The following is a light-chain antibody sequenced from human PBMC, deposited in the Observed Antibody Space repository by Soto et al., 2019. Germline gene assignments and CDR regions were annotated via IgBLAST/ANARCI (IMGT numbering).Light chain of an antibody. CDR3: QQYNNWPPWT. CDR2: GAS. Sequence: EVVMRQSPATLSVSPGEGATLSCRASQSVSNNLAWYQQRPGQTPRLLIYGASTRATGIPARFSGSGSGTEFTLTISSLQSEDFAVYYCQQYNNWPPWTFGQGTKVEIK. J-gene: IGKJ1*01. V-gene: IGKV3-15*01. CDR1: QSVSNN.